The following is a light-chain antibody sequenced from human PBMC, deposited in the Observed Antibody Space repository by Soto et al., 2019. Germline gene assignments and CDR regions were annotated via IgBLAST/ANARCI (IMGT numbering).Light chain of an antibody. CDR2: GAS. Sequence: EMVLTQSPGTLSLSPGERATLSCRASQSVSSSYLAWYQQKPGQAPRLLIYGASSRATGIPDRFSGSGSGTDFTLTISRLEPEDFAVYYCQQYGSSSLTFGGGTQVEIK. CDR3: QQYGSSSLT. CDR1: QSVSSSY. J-gene: IGKJ4*01. V-gene: IGKV3-20*01.